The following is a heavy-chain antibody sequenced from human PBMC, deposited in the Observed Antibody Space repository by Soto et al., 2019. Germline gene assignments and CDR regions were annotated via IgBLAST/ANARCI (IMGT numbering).Heavy chain of an antibody. CDR2: IYPGDSDT. CDR1: GYSFTSYW. V-gene: IGHV5-51*01. J-gene: IGHJ4*02. D-gene: IGHD3-22*01. Sequence: GESLKISCKGSGYSFTSYWIGWVRQMPGKGLEWMGIIYPGDSDTRYSPSFQGQVTISADKSISTAYLQWSSLKASDTAMHYCASRVYYSDSSGPPAPYSWRQGSLVQVSS. CDR3: ASRVYYSDSSGPPAPYS.